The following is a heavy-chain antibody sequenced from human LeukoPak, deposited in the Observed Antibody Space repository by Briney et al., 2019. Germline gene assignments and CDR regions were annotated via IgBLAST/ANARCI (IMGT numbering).Heavy chain of an antibody. Sequence: PGGSLRLSCAASGFTFDDYTMHWVRQAPGKGLEWVSLISWDGGSTYYADSVKGRFTISRDNSKNSLYLQMNSLRTEDTALYYCAKDINYDSSGYPDYWGQGTLVTVSS. D-gene: IGHD3-22*01. V-gene: IGHV3-43*01. J-gene: IGHJ4*02. CDR3: AKDINYDSSGYPDY. CDR1: GFTFDDYT. CDR2: ISWDGGST.